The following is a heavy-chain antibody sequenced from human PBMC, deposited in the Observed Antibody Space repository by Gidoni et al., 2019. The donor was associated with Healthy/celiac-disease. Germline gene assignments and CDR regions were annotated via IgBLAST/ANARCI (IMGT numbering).Heavy chain of an antibody. CDR1: GYTFTSSA. J-gene: IGHJ6*02. CDR2: LNTNTGNP. V-gene: IGHV7-4-1*02. CDR3: ARDLDSSGWSTPKCKANYDPPECYYYYYGMDV. D-gene: IGHD6-19*01. Sequence: QVQLVQSGSELKKPGASVKVSCKASGYTFTSSAMHWVRQAPGQGLEWMGWLNTNTGNPTYAQGFTGRFVFSLDTSVSTAYLQISSLKAEDTAVYYCARDLDSSGWSTPKCKANYDPPECYYYYYGMDVWGQGTTVTVSS.